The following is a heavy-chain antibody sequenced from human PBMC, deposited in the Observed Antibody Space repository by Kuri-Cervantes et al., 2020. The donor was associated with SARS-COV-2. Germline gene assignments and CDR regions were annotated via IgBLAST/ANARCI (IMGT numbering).Heavy chain of an antibody. CDR2: MNPDTGNT. J-gene: IGHJ3*01. D-gene: IGHD2-21*01. Sequence: ASVKVSCKASGYTFTTCDINWVRQATGQGLEWMGWMNPDTGNTGYAQKFEGRVTITRNTSISTAYMELSSLRSEDTAVYYCAREEHDIVMDHAFDVWGQGTMVTVSS. CDR1: GYTFTTCD. V-gene: IGHV1-8*03. CDR3: AREEHDIVMDHAFDV.